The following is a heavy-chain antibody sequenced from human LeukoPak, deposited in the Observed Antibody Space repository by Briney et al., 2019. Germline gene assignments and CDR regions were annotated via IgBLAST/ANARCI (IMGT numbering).Heavy chain of an antibody. CDR2: IYYSGST. V-gene: IGHV4-30-4*08. D-gene: IGHD5-24*01. J-gene: IGHJ3*02. Sequence: SETLSLTCTVSGGSISSGVYYWSWIRQPPGEGLEWIGYIYYSGSTYYNPSLKSRVTISVDTSKNQFSLKLSSVTAADTAVYYCARGSSDGAFDIWGQGTMVTVSS. CDR3: ARGSSDGAFDI. CDR1: GGSISSGVYY.